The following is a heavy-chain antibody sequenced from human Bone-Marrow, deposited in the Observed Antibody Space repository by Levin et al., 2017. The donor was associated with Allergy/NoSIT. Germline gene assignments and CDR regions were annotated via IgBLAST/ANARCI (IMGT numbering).Heavy chain of an antibody. CDR2: IYPGDSDT. J-gene: IGHJ6*02. CDR3: ARHYTLDV. CDR1: GYTFITYY. V-gene: IGHV5-51*01. Sequence: GESLKISCKGSGYTFITYYIAWVRQMPGKGLEWVGIIYPGDSDTRYSPSFRGQVTISADKSISTAYLQWDSLKATDTATYYCARHYTLDVWGQGTTVTVSS.